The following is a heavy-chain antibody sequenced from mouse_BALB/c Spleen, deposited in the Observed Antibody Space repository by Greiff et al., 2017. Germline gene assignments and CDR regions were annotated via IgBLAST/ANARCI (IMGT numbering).Heavy chain of an antibody. CDR2: ISYSGST. CDR1: GYSITSDYA. J-gene: IGHJ1*01. Sequence: EVQRVESGPGLVKPSQSLSLTCTVTGYSITSDYAWNWIRQFPGNKLEWMGYISYSGSTSYNPSLKSRITITRDTSKNQFFLQLNSVTTEDTATYYCARSAFYGNYPFDGWGAGTTVSVSS. CDR3: ARSAFYGNYPFDG. D-gene: IGHD2-10*01. V-gene: IGHV3-2*02.